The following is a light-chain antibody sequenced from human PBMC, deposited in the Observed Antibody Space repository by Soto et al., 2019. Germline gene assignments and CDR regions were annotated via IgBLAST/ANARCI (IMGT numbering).Light chain of an antibody. Sequence: EMVLTQSPGTLSLSPGQRGTLSCRASESISRDYLAWYQQRLGQAPRLLIYGASTRATGIPARFSGSGSGTEFTLTISSLQSEDFAVYYCQQYNNWPPVTLGQGTKVDIK. J-gene: IGKJ1*01. V-gene: IGKV3-15*01. CDR3: QQYNNWPPVT. CDR1: ESISRDY. CDR2: GAS.